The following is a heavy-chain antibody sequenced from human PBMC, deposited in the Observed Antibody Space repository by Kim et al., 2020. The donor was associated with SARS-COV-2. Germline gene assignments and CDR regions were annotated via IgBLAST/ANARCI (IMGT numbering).Heavy chain of an antibody. J-gene: IGHJ6*02. Sequence: GGSLRLSCAASGFTFSSYEMNWVRQAPGKGLEWVSYISSSGSTIYYADSVKGRFTISRDNAKNSLYLQMNSLRAEDTAVYYCARERSSINYYYGMDVWGQGTTVTVSS. CDR3: ARERSSINYYYGMDV. CDR1: GFTFSSYE. D-gene: IGHD2-2*01. CDR2: ISSSGSTI. V-gene: IGHV3-48*03.